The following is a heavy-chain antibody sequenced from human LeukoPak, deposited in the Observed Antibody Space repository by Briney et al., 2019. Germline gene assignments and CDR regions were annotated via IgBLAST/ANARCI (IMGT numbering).Heavy chain of an antibody. D-gene: IGHD2-15*01. V-gene: IGHV1-18*01. J-gene: IGHJ3*01. CDR1: GYTFSNYD. Sequence: ASVKVSCKTSGYTFSNYDIYWVRQAPGQGLECMGWISGYTGDTKYAQILQGRFTVTTDTSTSTAYMALRSLTYDDTAVYYCARAGYCGDGGCRGGSAFDVWGQGTMVTVSS. CDR3: ARAGYCGDGGCRGGSAFDV. CDR2: ISGYTGDT.